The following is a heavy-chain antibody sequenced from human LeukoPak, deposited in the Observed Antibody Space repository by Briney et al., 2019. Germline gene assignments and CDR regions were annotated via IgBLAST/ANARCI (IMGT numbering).Heavy chain of an antibody. J-gene: IGHJ6*02. D-gene: IGHD3-10*01. CDR2: ISAYNGNT. Sequence: ASAKVSCKASGYTFTSYGISWVRQAPGQGLEWMGWISAYNGNTNYAQKLQGRVTMTTDTSTSTAYMELRSLRSDDTAVYYRARDLQITMVRGVIIRDYYYYGMDVWGQGTTVTVSS. V-gene: IGHV1-18*01. CDR3: ARDLQITMVRGVIIRDYYYYGMDV. CDR1: GYTFTSYG.